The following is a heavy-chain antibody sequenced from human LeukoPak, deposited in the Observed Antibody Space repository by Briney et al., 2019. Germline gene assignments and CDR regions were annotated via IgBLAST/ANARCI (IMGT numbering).Heavy chain of an antibody. J-gene: IGHJ6*03. CDR2: IYYSGST. Sequence: PSETQSLTCTVSGGSISSHYWSWIRQPPGKGLEWIGYIYYSGSTNYNPSLKSRVTISVDTSKNQFSLKLSSVTAADTAVYYCARVSYYYMDVWGKGTTVTVSS. V-gene: IGHV4-59*11. CDR3: ARVSYYYMDV. CDR1: GGSISSHY.